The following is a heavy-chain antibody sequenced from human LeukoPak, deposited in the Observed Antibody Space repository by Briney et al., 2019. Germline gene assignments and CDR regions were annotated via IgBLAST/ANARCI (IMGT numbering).Heavy chain of an antibody. Sequence: GGSLRLSCAASGFISSSYWMHWVRQKPGEGPLWLSRINGDGTSTAYAHSVQGRFIISRDNAKNTLYLQMNSLRVDDTAVYYCTRQWHTPSDYWGQGTVVTVSS. J-gene: IGHJ4*02. CDR3: TRQWHTPSDY. D-gene: IGHD6-19*01. CDR1: GFISSSYW. V-gene: IGHV3-74*03. CDR2: INGDGTST.